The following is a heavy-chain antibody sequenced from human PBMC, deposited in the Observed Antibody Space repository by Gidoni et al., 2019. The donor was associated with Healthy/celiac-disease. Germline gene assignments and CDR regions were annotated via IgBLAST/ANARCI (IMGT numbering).Heavy chain of an antibody. D-gene: IGHD5-18*01. CDR3: ARGGRVDTADQAY. CDR1: GFTFSSYS. J-gene: IGHJ4*02. CDR2: ISRSSSYI. Sequence: EVQLVDSGGGLVKPGGSLRLSCAASGFTFSSYSMNWVRQAPGKGLEWVSTISRSSSYIYYADSVKGRFTISRDNAKNSLYLQMNSLRAEDTAVYYCARGGRVDTADQAYWGQGTLVTVSS. V-gene: IGHV3-21*01.